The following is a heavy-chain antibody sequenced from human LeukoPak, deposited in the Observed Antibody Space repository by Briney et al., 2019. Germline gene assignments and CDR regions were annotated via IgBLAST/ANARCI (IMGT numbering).Heavy chain of an antibody. V-gene: IGHV3-9*01. CDR2: ISWNSGNI. CDR3: AKDIHGSGSYYFDY. Sequence: GGSLRLSCAASGFTFDDYVMHWVRQTPGKGLGWVSGISWNSGNIGYADSVKGRFTISRDNAKNPLYLQMNSLRAEDTALYYCAKDIHGSGSYYFDYWGQGTLVTVSS. CDR1: GFTFDDYV. D-gene: IGHD3-10*01. J-gene: IGHJ4*02.